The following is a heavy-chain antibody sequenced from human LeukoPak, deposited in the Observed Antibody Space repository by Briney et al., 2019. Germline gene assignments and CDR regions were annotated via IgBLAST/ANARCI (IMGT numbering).Heavy chain of an antibody. CDR1: AFTFSRSW. V-gene: IGHV3-7*01. CDR3: AREGY. Sequence: GGSLRLSCAASAFTFSRSWMSWVRQAPGKGVEWVANIKEDGSEKDYVASVKGRFTISRDNAKNSLYLQMNNLRVEDTAMYYCAREGYWGQGTLVTVSS. J-gene: IGHJ4*02. CDR2: IKEDGSEK.